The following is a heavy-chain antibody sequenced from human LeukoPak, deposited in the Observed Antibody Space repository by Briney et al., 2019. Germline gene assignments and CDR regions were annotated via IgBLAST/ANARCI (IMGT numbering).Heavy chain of an antibody. J-gene: IGHJ5*02. Sequence: ASVKVSCKASGYTFTSYYMHWVRQAPGQGLEWMGWISAYNGNTNYAQKLQGRVTVTTDTSTSTAYMELRSLRSDDTAVYYCARFSVLLWFGELLSQNWFDPWGQGTLVTVSS. D-gene: IGHD3-10*01. V-gene: IGHV1-18*04. CDR3: ARFSVLLWFGELLSQNWFDP. CDR2: ISAYNGNT. CDR1: GYTFTSYY.